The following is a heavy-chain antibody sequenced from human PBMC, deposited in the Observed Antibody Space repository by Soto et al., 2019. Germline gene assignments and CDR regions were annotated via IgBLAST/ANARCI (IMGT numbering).Heavy chain of an antibody. CDR2: IIPILGIA. D-gene: IGHD6-19*01. CDR3: ARETRVAVAGTVGAFDI. J-gene: IGHJ3*02. Sequence: SAKVSCKASGGTFSSYTISWVRQAPGQGLEWMGRIIPILGIANYAQKFQGRVTITADKSTSTAYMELSSLRSENTAVYYWARETRVAVAGTVGAFDIWGQGTMVTVS. CDR1: GGTFSSYT. V-gene: IGHV1-69*02.